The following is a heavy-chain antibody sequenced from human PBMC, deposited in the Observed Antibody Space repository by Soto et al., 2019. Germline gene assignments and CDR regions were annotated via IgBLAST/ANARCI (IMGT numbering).Heavy chain of an antibody. J-gene: IGHJ4*02. CDR1: GFTFSSYG. CDR2: IYYDGSNK. CDR3: ARSQYSSSWYPFDY. D-gene: IGHD6-13*01. Sequence: AGGSLRLSCAASGFTFSSYGMHWVRQAPGKGLEWVAVIYYDGSNKYYADSVKGRFTISRDNSKNTLYLQMNSLRAEDTAVFYCARSQYSSSWYPFDYWGQGTLVTVSS. V-gene: IGHV3-33*01.